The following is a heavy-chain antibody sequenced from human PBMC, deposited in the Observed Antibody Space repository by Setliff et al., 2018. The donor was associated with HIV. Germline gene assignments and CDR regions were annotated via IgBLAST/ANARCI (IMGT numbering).Heavy chain of an antibody. D-gene: IGHD3-16*01. V-gene: IGHV3-13*01. Sequence: GGSLRLSCEAYGFTFSDYDFHWVRQAAGKGLEWVSAIGTGGDTYYVDSVKGRFTISRKNARNSLYLQMNSLRVGDTAVYYCAREIRTVYTGGHYFYGIDVWGQGTAVTVSS. CDR3: AREIRTVYTGGHYFYGIDV. J-gene: IGHJ6*02. CDR2: IGTGGDT. CDR1: GFTFSDYD.